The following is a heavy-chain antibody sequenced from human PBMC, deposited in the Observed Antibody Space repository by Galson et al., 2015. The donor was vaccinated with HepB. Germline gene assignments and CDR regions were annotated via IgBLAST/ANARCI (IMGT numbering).Heavy chain of an antibody. Sequence: SLRLSCAASGFTFSSYSMHWVRRAPGKGLEWVAVISYDGRNKYYVDSVKGRFTISRDNSKNTLYLQMNSLRAEDTAVYCCARDKLETVTGTGYFQHWGQGTLVTVSS. V-gene: IGHV3-30*04. CDR2: ISYDGRNK. J-gene: IGHJ1*01. D-gene: IGHD6-19*01. CDR3: ARDKLETVTGTGYFQH. CDR1: GFTFSSYS.